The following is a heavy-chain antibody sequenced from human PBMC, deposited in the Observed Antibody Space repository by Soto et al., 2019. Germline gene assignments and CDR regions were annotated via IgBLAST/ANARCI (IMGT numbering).Heavy chain of an antibody. D-gene: IGHD3-22*01. Sequence: QMQLVESGGGVVQPGRSLRLSCAASGFTFSSYGIHWVRQAPGKGLEWVAVIWYDGSHMYYGDSVKGRFTISRDNSKNTLYLQMNSLRVEDTAVYYCARDYYDSRGYYYYMDVWGLGTTVTVSS. CDR1: GFTFSSYG. CDR2: IWYDGSHM. CDR3: ARDYYDSRGYYYYMDV. V-gene: IGHV3-33*01. J-gene: IGHJ6*02.